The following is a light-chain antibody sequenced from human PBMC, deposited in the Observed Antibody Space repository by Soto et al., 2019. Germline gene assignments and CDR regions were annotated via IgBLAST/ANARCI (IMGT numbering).Light chain of an antibody. Sequence: EIVLTQSPGTLSLSPGERATLSCRASQSVSSSYLAWYQQTPGQAPRLLIYGASSRATGIPDRFSGSGSGTDFTLTISRLEPEDFAVYYCHQYGSSEITFGAGTKVDIK. CDR2: GAS. V-gene: IGKV3-20*01. CDR1: QSVSSSY. CDR3: HQYGSSEIT. J-gene: IGKJ3*01.